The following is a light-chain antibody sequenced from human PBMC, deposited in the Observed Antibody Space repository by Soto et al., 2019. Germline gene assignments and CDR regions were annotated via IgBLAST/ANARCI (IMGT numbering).Light chain of an antibody. CDR3: QQYNNWPPMYT. J-gene: IGKJ2*01. CDR1: QSVSSN. V-gene: IGKV3-15*01. CDR2: GAS. Sequence: EIVMTQSPATLSVSAGERATLSCRASQSVSSNLAWYQQKPDQAPRLLIYGASTRATAIPPRFSGSGSGTEFTLTISSLQSEDFAVYYCQQYNNWPPMYTFGQGTKLEIK.